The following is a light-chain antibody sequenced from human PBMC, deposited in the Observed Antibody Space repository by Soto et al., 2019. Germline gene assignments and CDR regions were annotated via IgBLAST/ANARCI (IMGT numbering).Light chain of an antibody. CDR2: AAS. V-gene: IGKV1-16*02. CDR3: QQCNKYPHT. CDR1: QDITIS. Sequence: DIQMTQSPSSLSASVGDRVTITCRASQDITISLAWFQQRPGSAPRALIYAASNLQPGVPSKVSGSGSGTHFTLTINNLQPEDFGTYYCQQCNKYPHTFGQGTNLEIK. J-gene: IGKJ2*01.